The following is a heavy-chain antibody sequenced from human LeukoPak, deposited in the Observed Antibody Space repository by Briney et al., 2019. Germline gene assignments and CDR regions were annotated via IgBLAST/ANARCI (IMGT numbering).Heavy chain of an antibody. Sequence: SETLSFTCTVSGVSISSSSYYWGWIRQPPGKGLEWIGSIYYSGSTYYNPSLKSRVTISVDTSKNQFSLKLSSVTAADTAVYYCARWGWAAAGFDHWGQGTLVTVFS. J-gene: IGHJ5*02. CDR3: ARWGWAAAGFDH. D-gene: IGHD6-13*01. CDR1: GVSISSSSYY. CDR2: IYYSGST. V-gene: IGHV4-39*07.